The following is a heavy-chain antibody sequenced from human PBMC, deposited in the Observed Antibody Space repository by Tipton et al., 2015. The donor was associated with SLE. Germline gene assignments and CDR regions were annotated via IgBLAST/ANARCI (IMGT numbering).Heavy chain of an antibody. CDR2: IYYSGST. D-gene: IGHD6-19*01. Sequence: TLSLTCTVSGGSISSHYWSWIRQPPGKGLEWIGYIYYSGSTNYNPSLKSRVTISVDTSKNQFSRKLSSVTAADTAVYYCATLAGPFDYWGQGTLVTVSS. V-gene: IGHV4-59*11. CDR1: GGSISSHY. J-gene: IGHJ4*02. CDR3: ATLAGPFDY.